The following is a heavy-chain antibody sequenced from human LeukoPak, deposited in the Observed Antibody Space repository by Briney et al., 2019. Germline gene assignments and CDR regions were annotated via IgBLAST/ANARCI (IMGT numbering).Heavy chain of an antibody. J-gene: IGHJ6*03. D-gene: IGHD6-6*01. CDR3: ARDSYSSSVIYYCYYMDV. CDR2: INPSGGST. Sequence: GASVKVSCKASGYTFTSYYMRWVRQAPGQGLEWMGIINPSGGSTSYAQKFQGRVTMTRDMSTSTVYMELSSLRSEDTVVYYCARDSYSSSVIYYCYYMDVWGKGTTVTVSS. V-gene: IGHV1-46*01. CDR1: GYTFTSYY.